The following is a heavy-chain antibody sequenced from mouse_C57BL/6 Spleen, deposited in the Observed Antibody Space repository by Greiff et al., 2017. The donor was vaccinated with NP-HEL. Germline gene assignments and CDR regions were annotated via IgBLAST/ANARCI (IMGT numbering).Heavy chain of an antibody. CDR2: IYPGDGDT. CDR1: GYAFSSSW. J-gene: IGHJ2*01. V-gene: IGHV1-82*01. CDR3: AREDTTVVATPN. Sequence: VQLQQSGPELVKPGASVKISCKASGYAFSSSWMNWVKQRPGKGLEWIGRIYPGDGDTNYNGKFKGKATLTADKSSSTAYMQLSSLTSEDSAVYFCAREDTTVVATPNWGQGTTLTVSS. D-gene: IGHD1-1*01.